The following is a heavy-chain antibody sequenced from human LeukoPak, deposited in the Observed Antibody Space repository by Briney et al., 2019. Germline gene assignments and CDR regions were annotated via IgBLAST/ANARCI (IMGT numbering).Heavy chain of an antibody. CDR1: GFSFSSYA. CDR2: ISGSGGST. V-gene: IGHV3-23*01. Sequence: GGSLRLSCAASGFSFSSYAMSWVRQAPGKGLEWVSAISGSGGSTYYADSVKGRFTISRDNSKNTLYLQMNSLRAEDTAVYYRAKDLGYYYDSSGYDYWGQGTLVTVSS. CDR3: AKDLGYYYDSSGYDY. D-gene: IGHD3-22*01. J-gene: IGHJ4*02.